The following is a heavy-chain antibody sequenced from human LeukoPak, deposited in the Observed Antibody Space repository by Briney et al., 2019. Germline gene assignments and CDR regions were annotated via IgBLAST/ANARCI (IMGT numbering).Heavy chain of an antibody. CDR3: ATAPPYYYDSSGYSMMTFDI. V-gene: IGHV1-69*02. Sequence: GASVKVSCKASGGTFSSYTISWVRQAPRQGLEWMGRIIPILGIANYAQKFQGRVTITADKSTSTAYMELSSLRSEDTAVYYCATAPPYYYDSSGYSMMTFDIWGQGTMVTVSS. D-gene: IGHD3-22*01. J-gene: IGHJ3*02. CDR2: IIPILGIA. CDR1: GGTFSSYT.